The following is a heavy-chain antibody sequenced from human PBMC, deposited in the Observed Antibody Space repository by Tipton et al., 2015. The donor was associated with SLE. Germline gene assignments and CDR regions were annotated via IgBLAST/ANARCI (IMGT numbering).Heavy chain of an antibody. D-gene: IGHD4-17*01. Sequence: TLSLTCTVSGDSVGTNYWNSIRQPAGKGLEWIGRLYGCGGPTHYHPSLEGRVTVSVDTSQNQVSLKLTSVTAADTAVYYCARIRPGHGDPFDFWGQGTLVTVSS. J-gene: IGHJ4*02. CDR1: GDSVGTNY. CDR3: ARIRPGHGDPFDF. V-gene: IGHV4-4*07. CDR2: LYGCGGPT.